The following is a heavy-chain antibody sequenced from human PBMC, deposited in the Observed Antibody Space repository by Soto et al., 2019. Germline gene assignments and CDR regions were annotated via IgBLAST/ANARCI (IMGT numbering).Heavy chain of an antibody. V-gene: IGHV3-23*01. D-gene: IGHD3-22*01. J-gene: IGHJ4*02. Sequence: GGSLRLSCAASGFTFSSYVMSWVRQAPGKGLEWVSAISGSGGSTYYADSVKGRFTISRDNSKNTLYLQMNSLRDEDTAVYYFAKDSYYHDTSGYYTFDSWGQGTLVTFSS. CDR3: AKDSYYHDTSGYYTFDS. CDR1: GFTFSSYV. CDR2: ISGSGGST.